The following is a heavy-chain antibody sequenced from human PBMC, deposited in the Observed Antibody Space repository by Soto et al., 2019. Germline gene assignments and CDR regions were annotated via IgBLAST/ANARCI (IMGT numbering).Heavy chain of an antibody. V-gene: IGHV1-18*03. CDR2: ISGFNGNP. CDR1: GYTFTSYG. D-gene: IGHD2-2*01. J-gene: IGHJ6*02. CDR3: ARDVIPVPSVRRRLYV. Sequence: QVQLVQSGGEFKKPGASVKVSCNSSGYTFTSYGISWVRQAPGQGLEWMAWISGFNGNPNYAQKFQGRVTLTTDTSTSTAYMERSSLRSDAMAVYFCARDVIPVPSVRRRLYVWGQGTTFTV.